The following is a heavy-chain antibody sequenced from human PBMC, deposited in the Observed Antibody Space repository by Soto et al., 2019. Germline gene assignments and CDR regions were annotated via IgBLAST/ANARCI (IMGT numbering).Heavy chain of an antibody. V-gene: IGHV4-38-2*01. CDR3: ATIDYDGDH. J-gene: IGHJ4*02. CDR2: IYHSGNT. CDR1: GYSISSGYY. D-gene: IGHD4-17*01. Sequence: SETLSLTCAVSGYSISSGYYWGWIRQSPGKGLEWIGSIYHSGNTYYNPSLKSRVTISVDTSKNQFSLKLSSVTAADTAVYYCATIDYDGDHWGQGALVTVSS.